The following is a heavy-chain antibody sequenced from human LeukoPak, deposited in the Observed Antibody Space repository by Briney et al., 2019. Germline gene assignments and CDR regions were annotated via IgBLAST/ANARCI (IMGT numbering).Heavy chain of an antibody. J-gene: IGHJ3*02. V-gene: IGHV4-59*05. CDR1: GGSISSYY. Sequence: SETLSPTCTVSGGSISSYYWSWIRQPPGKGLEWIGSIYYSGSTYYNPTLKSRVTIFVDTSKNQFSLKLSSVTAADTAVYYCATPYSGGYQGLDIWGQGTMVTVSS. CDR2: IYYSGST. CDR3: ATPYSGGYQGLDI. D-gene: IGHD1-26*01.